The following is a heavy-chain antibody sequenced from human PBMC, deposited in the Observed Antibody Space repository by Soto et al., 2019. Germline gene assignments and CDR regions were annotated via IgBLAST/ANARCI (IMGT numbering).Heavy chain of an antibody. CDR3: ARDGNPHVLAAMGGPGDDAFDS. D-gene: IGHD2-2*01. CDR2: IIPILGIA. CDR1: GGTFSSYT. V-gene: IGHV1-69*04. J-gene: IGHJ3*02. Sequence: SVKVSCKASGGTFSSYTISWVRQAPGQGLEWMGRIIPILGIANYAQKFQGRVTITADKSTSTAYMELSSLRSEDTAVYYCARDGNPHVLAAMGGPGDDAFDSRAQRTMVTGSS.